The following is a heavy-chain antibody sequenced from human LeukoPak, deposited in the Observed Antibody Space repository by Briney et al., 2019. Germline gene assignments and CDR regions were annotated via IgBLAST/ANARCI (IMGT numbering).Heavy chain of an antibody. J-gene: IGHJ3*01. V-gene: IGHV1-46*01. D-gene: IGHD6-19*01. CDR3: ARAHSSGWPGEACDL. Sequence: ASVKVSCTASGYRFTNYYIHWVRQAPGQGLEWMGIINPSGGSTNYAQKFKGRVTLTRDTSTSTVYMELSSLRSEDSAVYYCARAHSSGWPGEACDLWGPGTMVTVSS. CDR1: GYRFTNYY. CDR2: INPSGGST.